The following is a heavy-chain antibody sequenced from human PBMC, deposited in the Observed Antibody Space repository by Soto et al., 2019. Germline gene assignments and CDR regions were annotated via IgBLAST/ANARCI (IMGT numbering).Heavy chain of an antibody. V-gene: IGHV3-23*01. CDR1: GFTFSSYA. J-gene: IGHJ6*02. Sequence: GGSLRLSCAASGFTFSSYAMSWVRQAPGKGLEWVSAISGSGGSTYYADSVKGRFTISRDNSKNTLYLQMNSLRAEDTAVYYCAKCTVTTSYYYYGMDVWGQGTTVTVSS. CDR3: AKCTVTTSYYYYGMDV. CDR2: ISGSGGST. D-gene: IGHD4-4*01.